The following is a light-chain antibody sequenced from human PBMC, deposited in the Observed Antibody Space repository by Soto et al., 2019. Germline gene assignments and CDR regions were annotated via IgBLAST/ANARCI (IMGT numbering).Light chain of an antibody. J-gene: IGLJ2*01. Sequence: QSVLTQPPSASGTPGQRVTISCSGSSSTIGSNYVYWYQQLPGTAPKLLIYRNNQRPSGVPDRFSGSKSGTSASLAISGLRSEDEADYYCAAWDDSLSVDVVFGGGTKVTVL. V-gene: IGLV1-47*01. CDR1: SSTIGSNY. CDR2: RNN. CDR3: AAWDDSLSVDVV.